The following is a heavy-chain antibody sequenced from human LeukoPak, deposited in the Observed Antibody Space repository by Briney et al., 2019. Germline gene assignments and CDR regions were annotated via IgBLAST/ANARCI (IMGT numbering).Heavy chain of an antibody. CDR2: ISSSGNT. J-gene: IGHJ4*02. Sequence: GGSLRLSCAASGFTFGRSAMTWVRQTPGKGLDWVSSISSSGNTYYADSVKGRFTISRDNSKDMLYLQMNSLRAEDTAVYYCVKGRISEDGLDFWGQGTLVTVSS. D-gene: IGHD6-13*01. CDR3: VKGRISEDGLDF. CDR1: GFTFGRSA. V-gene: IGHV3-23*01.